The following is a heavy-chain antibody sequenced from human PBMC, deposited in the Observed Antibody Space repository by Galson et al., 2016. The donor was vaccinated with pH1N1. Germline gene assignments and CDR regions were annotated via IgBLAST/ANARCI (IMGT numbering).Heavy chain of an antibody. CDR3: VKYDSGGYYYGRLVN. CDR1: GFTFSTFA. J-gene: IGHJ4*02. D-gene: IGHD3-22*01. Sequence: SLRLSCAPSGFTFSTFAMGWVRQAPGKGLQWLSAISGGGATTYYIDSVKGRFTISRDNSKNTLYLEMNSLKAEDTALYYCVKYDSGGYYYGRLVNWGQGTRDTVSS. V-gene: IGHV3-23*01. CDR2: ISGGGATT.